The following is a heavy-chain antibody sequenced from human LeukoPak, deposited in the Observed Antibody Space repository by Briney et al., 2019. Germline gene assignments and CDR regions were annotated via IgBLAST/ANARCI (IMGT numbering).Heavy chain of an antibody. CDR2: ISAYNGST. J-gene: IGHJ4*02. V-gene: IGHV1-18*01. CDR3: ARLRFLEWFGDY. D-gene: IGHD3-3*01. CDR1: GYTFTSYG. Sequence: ASVKVSCKASGYTFTSYGISWVRQAPGQGLEWMGWISAYNGSTNYAQKLQGRVTMTTDTSTSTAYMELRSLRSDDTAVYYCARLRFLEWFGDYWGQGTLVTVSS.